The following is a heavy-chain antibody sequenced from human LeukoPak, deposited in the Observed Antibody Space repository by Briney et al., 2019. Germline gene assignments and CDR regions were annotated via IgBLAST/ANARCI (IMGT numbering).Heavy chain of an antibody. Sequence: SETLSLTCSVSGDSVSRSDSYWDWIRQPPGKGLEWIGTIYYSGSTYYSPSLKSRVTMSVDPSNNQFSLNLRSVTAADTALYYCARRRYYDGSGYLEWGQGTLLSVSS. CDR3: ARRRYYDGSGYLE. J-gene: IGHJ1*01. CDR1: GDSVSRSDSY. D-gene: IGHD3-22*01. V-gene: IGHV4-39*01. CDR2: IYYSGST.